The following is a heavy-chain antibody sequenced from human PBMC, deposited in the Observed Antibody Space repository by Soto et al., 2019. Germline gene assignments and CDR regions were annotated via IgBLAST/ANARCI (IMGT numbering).Heavy chain of an antibody. Sequence: PGGSLRLSCAASGFLFSPYGIHWVRQAPGKGLEWVALIRNDVSDKYYAESVTGRFTISRDNSKNPVYLQMNSLRAEDTALYFCARAPRMAPLDIWGLGTRVP. CDR2: IRNDVSDK. V-gene: IGHV3-33*01. J-gene: IGHJ3*02. CDR1: GFLFSPYG. CDR3: ARAPRMAPLDI.